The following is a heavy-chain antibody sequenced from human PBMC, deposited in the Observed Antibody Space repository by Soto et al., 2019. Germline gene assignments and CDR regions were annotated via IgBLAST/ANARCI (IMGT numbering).Heavy chain of an antibody. V-gene: IGHV5-51*01. CDR1: GHSFTSYW. Sequence: PGESLKISCKGSGHSFTSYWIGWVRQMPGKGLEWMGIIYPGDSGTRYSPSFQGQVTISADKSISTAYLQWSSLKASDTAMYYCARAEGDYYYGMDVWGQGTTVTVSS. J-gene: IGHJ6*02. CDR3: ARAEGDYYYGMDV. CDR2: IYPGDSGT.